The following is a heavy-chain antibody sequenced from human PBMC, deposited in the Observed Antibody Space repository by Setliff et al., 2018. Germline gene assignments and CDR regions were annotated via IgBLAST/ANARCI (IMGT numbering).Heavy chain of an antibody. V-gene: IGHV4-4*07. J-gene: IGHJ4*02. CDR1: GGSINEYY. D-gene: IGHD6-19*01. CDR2: IYSDENT. CDR3: TRNFLGWLARF. Sequence: SETLSLTCSVSGGSINEYYWSWFRQPAGKGLEWIGRIYSDENTDYNPSLKGRVTMSADTSKNQFSLKLKSVTAADTAVYYCTRNFLGWLARFWGGGTLVTVSS.